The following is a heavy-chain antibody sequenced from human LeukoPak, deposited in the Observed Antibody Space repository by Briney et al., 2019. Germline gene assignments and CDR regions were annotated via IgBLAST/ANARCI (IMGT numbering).Heavy chain of an antibody. CDR1: GGSINSYC. Sequence: SETLCLTCTVSGGSINSYCWWWIWHPAGKGRELIGRSYSSGSTNYNTSLKSRVSMSVDTSKNQFSLKLTSVTAADTAVYYCARGGKATVVTMWGQGILVTVSS. CDR2: SYSSGST. V-gene: IGHV4-4*07. J-gene: IGHJ4*02. D-gene: IGHD4-23*01. CDR3: ARGGKATVVTM.